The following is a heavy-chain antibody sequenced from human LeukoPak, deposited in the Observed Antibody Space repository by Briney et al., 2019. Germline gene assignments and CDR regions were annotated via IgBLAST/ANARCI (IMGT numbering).Heavy chain of an antibody. CDR2: IYSNGNT. J-gene: IGHJ4*02. V-gene: IGHV4-39*07. D-gene: IGHD4-17*01. CDR3: ARSATVTTGCFDY. CDR1: GGSISSTGHY. Sequence: SETLSLTCSASGGSISSTGHYWGWIRQSPEKGLDWIGSIYSNGNTYYNPSVKSRVTMSVDTSKNQFSLKLTSMTAAETAVYYCARSATVTTGCFDYWGQGALVTVSS.